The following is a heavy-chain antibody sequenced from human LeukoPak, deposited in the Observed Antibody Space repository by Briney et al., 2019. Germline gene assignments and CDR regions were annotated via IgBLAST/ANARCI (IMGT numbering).Heavy chain of an antibody. D-gene: IGHD4-17*01. CDR1: GFPFSSYW. CDR3: ARRDYGDSGYFDY. V-gene: IGHV3-21*01. J-gene: IGHJ4*02. CDR2: ISSSSSYI. Sequence: GGSLRLSCAASGFPFSSYWMSWVRQAPGKGLEWVSSISSSSSYIYYADSVKGRFTISRDNAKNSLYLQMNSLRAEDTAVYYCARRDYGDSGYFDYWGQGTLVTVSS.